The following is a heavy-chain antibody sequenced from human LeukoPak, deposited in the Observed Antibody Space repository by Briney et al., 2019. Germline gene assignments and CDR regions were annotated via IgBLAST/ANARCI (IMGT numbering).Heavy chain of an antibody. CDR3: ARGNYYDRSSYFNF. V-gene: IGHV3-21*01. CDR2: ISSSSNYI. Sequence: GGSLRLSCAASGFTFSSYSMNWVRQAPGKGLEWVSSISSSSNYIYYADSVKGRFTISRDNAKNSLYLQMNSLRAEDTAVYYCARGNYYDRSSYFNFWGQGTLVTVSS. J-gene: IGHJ4*02. D-gene: IGHD3-22*01. CDR1: GFTFSSYS.